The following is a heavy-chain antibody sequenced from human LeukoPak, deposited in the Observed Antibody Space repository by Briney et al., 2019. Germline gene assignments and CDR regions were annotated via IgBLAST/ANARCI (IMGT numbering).Heavy chain of an antibody. Sequence: GESLKISCKGSGYSFTSYWSGWVRQVPGKGLEWRGSSYPGDADTRYSPSFQGQVTISAAKSISPAYLQWSSLKASDTVMYYCARFGSCRGGSSSGTLDYWRQGTLVPVSS. CDR2: SYPGDADT. J-gene: IGHJ4*02. CDR3: ARFGSCRGGSSSGTLDY. D-gene: IGHD2-15*01. CDR1: GYSFTSYW. V-gene: IGHV5-51*01.